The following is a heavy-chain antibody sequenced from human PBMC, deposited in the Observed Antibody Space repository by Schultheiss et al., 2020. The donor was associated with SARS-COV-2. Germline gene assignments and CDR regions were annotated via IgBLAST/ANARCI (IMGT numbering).Heavy chain of an antibody. CDR2: IYYSGST. J-gene: IGHJ5*02. CDR3: ARDYSGRIAAAGDWFDP. D-gene: IGHD6-13*01. V-gene: IGHV4-59*12. Sequence: SETLSLTCTVSGGSISSYYWSWIRQPPGKGLEWIGYIYYSGSTNYNPSLKSRVTMSVDTSKNQFSLKLSSVTAADTAVYYCARDYSGRIAAAGDWFDPWGQGTLVTVSS. CDR1: GGSISSYY.